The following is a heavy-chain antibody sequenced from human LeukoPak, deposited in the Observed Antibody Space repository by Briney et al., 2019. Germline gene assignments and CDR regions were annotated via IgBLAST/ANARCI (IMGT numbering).Heavy chain of an antibody. D-gene: IGHD3-22*01. CDR3: ARGRGYYDSSGYTFHFYFGLDV. V-gene: IGHV4-34*01. CDR1: GGSFSGYY. J-gene: IGHJ6*02. CDR2: IDHTGNT. Sequence: SETLSLTCAVYGGSFSGYYWNLIRQPPGKGLEWIGEIDHTGNTTYNPSLTSRVTMSVDTSTNQFSLRLISVTAADTAVYYCARGRGYYDSSGYTFHFYFGLDVWGQGTTATVSS.